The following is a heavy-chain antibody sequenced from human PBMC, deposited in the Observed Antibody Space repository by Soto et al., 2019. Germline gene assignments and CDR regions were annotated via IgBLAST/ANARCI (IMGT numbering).Heavy chain of an antibody. CDR3: ARGGSSWYFHY. CDR1: GGSISSYY. V-gene: IGHV4-59*01. CDR2: IYYSGST. D-gene: IGHD6-13*01. J-gene: IGHJ4*02. Sequence: SETLSLTCTVSGGSISSYYWSWIRQPPGKGLEWIGYIYYSGSTNYNPSLKSRVTISVDTSKNQFSLKLSSVTAADTAVYYCARGGSSWYFHYCGQRTLVTVSS.